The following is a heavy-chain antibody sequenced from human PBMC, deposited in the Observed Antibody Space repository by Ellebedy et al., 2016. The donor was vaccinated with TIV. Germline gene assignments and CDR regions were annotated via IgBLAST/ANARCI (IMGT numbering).Heavy chain of an antibody. Sequence: SETLSLTXTVSGGSISSYYWSWIRQPPGKGLEWIGYIYYSGSTYYNPSLNSRVSISKDTAKNQFSLRLNSVTAADTAVYFCARGGRTWFAVWGQGTTVTVSS. CDR1: GGSISSYY. J-gene: IGHJ6*02. V-gene: IGHV4-59*01. D-gene: IGHD3-10*01. CDR2: IYYSGST. CDR3: ARGGRTWFAV.